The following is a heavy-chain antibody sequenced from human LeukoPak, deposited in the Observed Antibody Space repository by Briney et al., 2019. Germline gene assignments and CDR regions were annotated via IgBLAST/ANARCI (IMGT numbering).Heavy chain of an antibody. CDR1: GFTFSSYG. Sequence: GRSLRLSCAASGFTFSSYGMHWVRQAPGKGLEWVAVIWYDGSNKYYADSVKGRFTISRDNSKNTLYLQMNSLRAEDMAVYYCARDDYGGKLDIWGQGTVVTVSS. V-gene: IGHV3-33*08. J-gene: IGHJ3*02. D-gene: IGHD4-23*01. CDR3: ARDDYGGKLDI. CDR2: IWYDGSNK.